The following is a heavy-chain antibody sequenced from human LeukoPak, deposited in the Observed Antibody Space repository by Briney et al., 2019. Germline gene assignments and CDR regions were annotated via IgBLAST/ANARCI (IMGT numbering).Heavy chain of an antibody. CDR2: IYHSGST. CDR3: ASLPEATHHYFDY. Sequence: SETLSLTCTVSGYSISSGYYWGWIRQPPGKGLEWIGSIYHSGSTCYNPSLKSRVTISVDTSKNQFSLKLSSVTAADTAVYYCASLPEATHHYFDYWGQGTLVTVSS. J-gene: IGHJ4*02. CDR1: GYSISSGYY. D-gene: IGHD1-26*01. V-gene: IGHV4-38-2*02.